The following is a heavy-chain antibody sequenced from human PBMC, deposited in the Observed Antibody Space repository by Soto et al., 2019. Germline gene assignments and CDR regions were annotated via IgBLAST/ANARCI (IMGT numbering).Heavy chain of an antibody. Sequence: PSETLSLTCTVSGGSISSYYWSWIRQPPGKGLEWIGCIYYSGSTNYNPSLKSRVTISVDTSKNQFSLKLSSVTAADTAVYYCARGILTGYSPYYYYYMDVWGKGTTVTVSS. CDR1: GGSISSYY. D-gene: IGHD3-9*01. V-gene: IGHV4-59*01. J-gene: IGHJ6*03. CDR2: IYYSGST. CDR3: ARGILTGYSPYYYYYMDV.